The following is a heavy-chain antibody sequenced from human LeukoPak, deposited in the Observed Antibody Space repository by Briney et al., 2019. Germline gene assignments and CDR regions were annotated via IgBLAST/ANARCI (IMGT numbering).Heavy chain of an antibody. J-gene: IGHJ4*02. D-gene: IGHD6-19*01. Sequence: ASVKVSCKASGYTFTSYAIHWVRQAPGQRLEWMGWINAGTSNRKYSQKFQDRVTITRETSATTAYMELSSLTSEDTAVYYCARVSDDSGWNSDYWGQGTLVTVSS. V-gene: IGHV1-3*01. CDR1: GYTFTSYA. CDR2: INAGTSNR. CDR3: ARVSDDSGWNSDY.